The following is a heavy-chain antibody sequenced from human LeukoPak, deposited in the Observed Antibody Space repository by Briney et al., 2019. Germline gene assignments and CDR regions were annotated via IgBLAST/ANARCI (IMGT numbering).Heavy chain of an antibody. J-gene: IGHJ4*02. Sequence: GGSLRLSCAASGFTFSSYAMSWVRQAPGKGLEWVSAFSGSGSDTYYADSVKGRFTISRDNSKNTLYLQMNSLRAEDTAVYYCAKDRVVRGVMGAGGYWGQGTLVTVSS. CDR1: GFTFSSYA. V-gene: IGHV3-23*01. D-gene: IGHD3-10*01. CDR3: AKDRVVRGVMGAGGY. CDR2: FSGSGSDT.